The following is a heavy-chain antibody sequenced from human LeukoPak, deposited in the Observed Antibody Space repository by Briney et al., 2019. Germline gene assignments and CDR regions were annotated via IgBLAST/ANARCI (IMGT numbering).Heavy chain of an antibody. Sequence: SQTLSLTCAISGDIVSSNSAAWNWIRQSPSRGLEWLGRTYYRSTWYNDYAVSVRGRITVNPDTSKNQFSLHLNSVTPEDTAVYYCARRLTQYDCFDPWGQGILVTVSS. CDR2: TYYRSTWYN. J-gene: IGHJ5*02. V-gene: IGHV6-1*01. D-gene: IGHD2-2*01. CDR3: ARRLTQYDCFDP. CDR1: GDIVSSNSAA.